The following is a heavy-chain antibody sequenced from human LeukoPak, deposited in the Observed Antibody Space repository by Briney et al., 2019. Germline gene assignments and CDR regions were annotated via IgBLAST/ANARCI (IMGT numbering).Heavy chain of an antibody. CDR1: GGSISRSSYY. CDR3: VKEEMGTFHFEK. J-gene: IGHJ4*02. Sequence: SETLSLTCTVSGGSISRSSYYWGWIRQPPGKGLEWIGSIYYSGKTYYNPSLKRRATISVDTSKNQFFLKLSSVTAADTAVYYCVKEEMGTFHFEKWGRGTLVTVSS. D-gene: IGHD3-9*01. CDR2: IYYSGKT. V-gene: IGHV4-39*01.